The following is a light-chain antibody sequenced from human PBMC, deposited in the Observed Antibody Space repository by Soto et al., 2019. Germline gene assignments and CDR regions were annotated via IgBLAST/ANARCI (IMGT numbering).Light chain of an antibody. CDR2: DAS. CDR3: HQYGWCPRT. Sequence: EIVLTQSPYTLSLSPGERATLSCRASQSVRNNYLALYQQQPGQAPRFLIYDASSRATGIPDRFSGSGCGTAFTLPISRLEPGDFSVYYCHQYGWCPRTFGGGTKVEVK. J-gene: IGKJ4*01. CDR1: QSVRNNY. V-gene: IGKV3-20*01.